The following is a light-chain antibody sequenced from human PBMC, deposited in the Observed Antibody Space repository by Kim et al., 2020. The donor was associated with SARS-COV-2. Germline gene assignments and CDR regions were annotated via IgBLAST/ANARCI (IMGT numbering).Light chain of an antibody. CDR2: DVS. CDR3: SSYTSSSTLHV. J-gene: IGLJ1*01. CDR1: SSDVGGYNY. V-gene: IGLV2-14*03. Sequence: QSITYSCTGTSSDVGGYNYVSWYQQHPGKAPRLMIYDVSNRPSGVSNRFSGSKSGNTASLTISGLQAEDEADYYCSSYTSSSTLHVFGTGTKVTVL.